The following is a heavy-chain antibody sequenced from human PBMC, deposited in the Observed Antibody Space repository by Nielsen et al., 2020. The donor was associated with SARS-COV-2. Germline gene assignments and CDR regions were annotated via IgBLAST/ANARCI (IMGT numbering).Heavy chain of an antibody. CDR2: IYYSGST. Sequence: VRQCPGKGLEWIGYIYYSGSTNYNPSLKSRVTISVDTSKNQFSLKLSSVTAADTAVYYCARVVEGYCSGGSCTGSYFDYWGQGTLVTVSS. CDR3: ARVVEGYCSGGSCTGSYFDY. D-gene: IGHD2-15*01. V-gene: IGHV4-59*13. J-gene: IGHJ4*02.